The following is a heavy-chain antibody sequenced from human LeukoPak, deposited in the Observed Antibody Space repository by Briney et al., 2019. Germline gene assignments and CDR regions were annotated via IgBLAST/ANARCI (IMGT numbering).Heavy chain of an antibody. CDR3: ARRSAGVGVDY. CDR1: GFTFSSYA. J-gene: IGHJ4*02. D-gene: IGHD1-26*01. CDR2: ISYDGSNK. Sequence: PGGSLRLSCAASGFTFSSYAMHWVRQAPGKGLEWVAVISYDGSNKYYADSVKGRFTISRDNSKNTLYPQMNSLRAEDTAVYYCARRSAGVGVDYWGQGTLVTASS. V-gene: IGHV3-30-3*01.